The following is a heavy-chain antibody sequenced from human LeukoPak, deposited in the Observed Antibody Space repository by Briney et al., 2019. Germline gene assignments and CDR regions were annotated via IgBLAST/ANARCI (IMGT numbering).Heavy chain of an antibody. CDR2: IYTSGST. J-gene: IGHJ4*02. CDR1: GGSISSGSYY. Sequence: SETLSLTCTVSGGSISSGSYYWSWIRQPAGKRLEWIGRIYTSGSTNYNPSLKSRVTISVDTSKNQFSLKLSSVTAADTAVYYCARSGDYYDSSGYYPLGYWGQGTLVTVSS. D-gene: IGHD3-22*01. CDR3: ARSGDYYDSSGYYPLGY. V-gene: IGHV4-61*02.